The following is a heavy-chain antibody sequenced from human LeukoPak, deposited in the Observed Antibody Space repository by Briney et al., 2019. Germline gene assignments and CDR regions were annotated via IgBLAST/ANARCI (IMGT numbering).Heavy chain of an antibody. CDR1: GFTFGTFD. J-gene: IGHJ4*02. CDR3: VRDSEGSFDY. CDR2: LACLDASCTE. Sequence: GRSLRLSCAASGFTFGTFDMSWVRHAPGKGLEWVSTLACLDASCTEYYSDSVKGRFTISRDKSKSTLSLQVNSLRVEDTAMYYCVRDSEGSFDYWGQGTLVTVSS. V-gene: IGHV3-23*01. D-gene: IGHD3-10*01.